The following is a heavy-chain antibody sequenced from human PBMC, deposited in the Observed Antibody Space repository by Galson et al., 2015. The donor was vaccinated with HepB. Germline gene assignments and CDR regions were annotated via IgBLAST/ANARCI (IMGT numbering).Heavy chain of an antibody. CDR1: GGSISSYY. J-gene: IGHJ4*02. D-gene: IGHD3-10*01. CDR3: ARERAMAVRGVMATHFDY. Sequence: SETLSLTCTVSGGSISSYYWSWIRQPPGKGLEWIGYIYYSGSTNYNPSLKSRVTISVDTSKNQFSLKLSSVTAADTAVYYCARERAMAVRGVMATHFDYWGQGTLVTVSS. CDR2: IYYSGST. V-gene: IGHV4-59*01.